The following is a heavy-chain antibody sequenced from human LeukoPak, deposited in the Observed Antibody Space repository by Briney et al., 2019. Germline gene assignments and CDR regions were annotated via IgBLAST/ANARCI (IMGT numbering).Heavy chain of an antibody. Sequence: SVKVSCKASGGIFSSYAISWVRQAPGQGLEWMGGIIPIFGTANYAQKFQGRVTITADESTSTAYMELSSLRSEDTAVYYCAREAVNVGYYYDSSGYPRRFAPTSHAFDIWGQGTMVTVSS. J-gene: IGHJ3*02. CDR1: GGIFSSYA. CDR2: IIPIFGTA. D-gene: IGHD3-22*01. V-gene: IGHV1-69*01. CDR3: AREAVNVGYYYDSSGYPRRFAPTSHAFDI.